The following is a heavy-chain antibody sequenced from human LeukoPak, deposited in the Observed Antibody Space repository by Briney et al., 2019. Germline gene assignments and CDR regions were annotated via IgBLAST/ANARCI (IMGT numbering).Heavy chain of an antibody. CDR2: IFYSGST. D-gene: IGHD3-3*01. CDR3: ARHRRRGGMDV. J-gene: IGHJ6*03. V-gene: IGHV4-39*01. CDR1: SGSISTSNYY. Sequence: SETLSLTCTVSSGSISTSNYYWGWVRQPPGKALEWIGNIFYSGSTYYSPSLKSRVTISVDTSKNQFSLKLSSVTAADTAVYYCARHRRRGGMDVWGKGTTVTISS.